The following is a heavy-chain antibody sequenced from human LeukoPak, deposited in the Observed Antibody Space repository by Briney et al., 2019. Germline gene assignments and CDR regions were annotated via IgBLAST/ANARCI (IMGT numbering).Heavy chain of an antibody. CDR1: GFTFSTYI. D-gene: IGHD3-3*01. Sequence: GGSLRLSCAASGFTFSTYIMHWVRQAPGKGLEWVSTISSSGGSTYYADSVKGRFTISRDNSKNTLYLQMNSLRAEDTAIYYCAKFPKSENCFDYWGQGTLITVSS. V-gene: IGHV3-23*01. CDR3: AKFPKSENCFDY. CDR2: ISSSGGST. J-gene: IGHJ4*02.